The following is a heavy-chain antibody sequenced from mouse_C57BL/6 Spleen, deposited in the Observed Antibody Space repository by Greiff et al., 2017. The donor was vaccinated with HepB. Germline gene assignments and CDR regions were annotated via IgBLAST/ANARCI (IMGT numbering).Heavy chain of an antibody. J-gene: IGHJ3*01. Sequence: EVKLVESGAGLVKPGGSLKLSCAASGFTFSSYAMSWVRQTPEKRLEWVAYISSGGDYIYYADTVKGRFTISRDNARNTLYLQMSSLKSEDTAMYYCTREELTVFAYWGQGTLVTVSA. CDR3: TREELTVFAY. D-gene: IGHD4-1*01. CDR1: GFTFSSYA. CDR2: ISSGGDYI. V-gene: IGHV5-9-1*02.